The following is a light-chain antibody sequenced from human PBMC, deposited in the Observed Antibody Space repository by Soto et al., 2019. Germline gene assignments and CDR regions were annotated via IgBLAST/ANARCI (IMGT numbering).Light chain of an antibody. CDR3: SSYTSSSTYV. Sequence: QSALTQPPSVSGSPGQSITISCTGGSSDVGDYNYVSWYQHHPGKAPKLLIYEVNNRPSGVSDRFSVSNSGNVASLTISWLQAEDEADYYCSSYTSSSTYVFGTGTKLTVL. V-gene: IGLV2-14*01. CDR2: EVN. J-gene: IGLJ1*01. CDR1: SSDVGDYNY.